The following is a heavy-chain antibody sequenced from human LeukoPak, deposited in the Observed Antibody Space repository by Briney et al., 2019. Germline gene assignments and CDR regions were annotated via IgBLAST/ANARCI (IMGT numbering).Heavy chain of an antibody. D-gene: IGHD3-22*01. CDR3: ASSAIITTDYFDY. J-gene: IGHJ4*02. CDR2: ISSSSSYI. CDR1: GFTFSSYS. V-gene: IGHV3-21*01. Sequence: GGSLRLSCAASGFTFSSYSMSWVRQAPGKGLEWVSSISSSSSYIYYADSVKGRFTISRDNAKNSLYLQMNSLRAEDTAVYYCASSAIITTDYFDYWGQGTLVTVSS.